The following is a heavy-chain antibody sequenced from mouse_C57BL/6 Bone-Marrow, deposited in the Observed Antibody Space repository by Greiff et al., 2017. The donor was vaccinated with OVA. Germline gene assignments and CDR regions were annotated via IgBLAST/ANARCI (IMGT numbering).Heavy chain of an antibody. D-gene: IGHD2-3*01. CDR3: ARGEIYDGYYFDY. J-gene: IGHJ2*01. V-gene: IGHV1-69*01. CDR1: GYTFTSYW. CDR2: IDPSASYT. Sequence: QVQLQQPGAELVMPGASVKLSCKASGYTFTSYWMHWVKQRPGQGLEWIGEIDPSASYTNYNQKFKGKSTLTVDKSSSTAYMQLSSLTSEDSAVYYCARGEIYDGYYFDYWGQGTTLTVSS.